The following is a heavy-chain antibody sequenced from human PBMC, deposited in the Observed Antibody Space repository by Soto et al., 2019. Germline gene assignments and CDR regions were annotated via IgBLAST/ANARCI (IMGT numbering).Heavy chain of an antibody. Sequence: SLTCTVSGGSISSYYWSWIRQPPGKGLEWIGYIYYSGSTNYNPSLKSRVTISVDTSKNQFSLKLSSVTAADTAVYYCARLILGAETYRASNWFDPWGQGTLVTVSS. J-gene: IGHJ5*02. D-gene: IGHD6-19*01. CDR1: GGSISSYY. V-gene: IGHV4-59*01. CDR2: IYYSGST. CDR3: ARLILGAETYRASNWFDP.